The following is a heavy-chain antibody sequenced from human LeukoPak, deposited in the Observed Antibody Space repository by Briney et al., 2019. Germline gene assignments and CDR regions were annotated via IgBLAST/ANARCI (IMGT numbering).Heavy chain of an antibody. V-gene: IGHV3-33*01. CDR2: IWYDGSNK. CDR1: GFTFSSYG. Sequence: GGSLRLSCAASGFTFSSYGMHWVRQAPGKGLEWVAVIWYDGSNKYYADSVKGRFTISRDNSKNTLYLQMNSLRAEDTAVYYCARGGGGYGDPYVYYYYYGMDVWGQGTTVTVSS. D-gene: IGHD4-17*01. J-gene: IGHJ6*02. CDR3: ARGGGGYGDPYVYYYYYGMDV.